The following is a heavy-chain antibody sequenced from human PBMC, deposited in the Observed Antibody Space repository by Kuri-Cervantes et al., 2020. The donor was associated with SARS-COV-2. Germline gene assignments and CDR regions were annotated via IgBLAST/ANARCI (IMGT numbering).Heavy chain of an antibody. V-gene: IGHV4-59*12. Sequence: GSLRLSCKVSGVSISSYYWSWIRQPPGKGLEWIGYIYYSGSTYYNPSLKSRVTISVDTSKNQFSLKLSSVTAADTAVYYCARDLGGGSYYHFEVYFDYWGQGTLVTVSS. CDR3: ARDLGGGSYYHFEVYFDY. D-gene: IGHD1-26*01. CDR1: GVSISSYY. J-gene: IGHJ4*02. CDR2: IYYSGST.